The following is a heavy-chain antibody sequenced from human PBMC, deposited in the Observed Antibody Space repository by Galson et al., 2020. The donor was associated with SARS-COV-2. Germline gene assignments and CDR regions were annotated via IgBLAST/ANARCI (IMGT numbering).Heavy chain of an antibody. V-gene: IGHV3-23*01. CDR1: GFAFNTYA. CDR3: ARDGWTRPYYYSLDV. J-gene: IGHJ6*03. Sequence: GESLKISCVASGFAFNTYALTWVRQAPGKGLEWVSSITGGGTNTYVAESLKGRFTISRDNSKNTLYLEMSSLRPEDTAVYYCARDGWTRPYYYSLDVWGKGTTVTVSS. CDR2: ITGGGTNT. D-gene: IGHD2-15*01.